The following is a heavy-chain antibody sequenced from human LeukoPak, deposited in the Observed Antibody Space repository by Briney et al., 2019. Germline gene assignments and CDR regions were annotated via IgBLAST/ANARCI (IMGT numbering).Heavy chain of an antibody. V-gene: IGHV5-51*01. CDR1: GSRFTSYW. J-gene: IGHJ5*02. D-gene: IGHD2-15*01. CDR3: ARTVVVAATNWFDP. CDR2: IYPGDSDT. Sequence: GAPLKISCKGSGSRFTSYWTGWVRRMPGKGLEWMGIIYPGDSDTRYSPSFQGQVTISADKSISTAYLQWSSLKASDTAMYYCARTVVVAATNWFDPWGQGTLVTVSS.